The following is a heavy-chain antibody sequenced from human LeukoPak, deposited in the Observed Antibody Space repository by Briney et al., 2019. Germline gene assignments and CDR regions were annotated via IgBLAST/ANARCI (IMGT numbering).Heavy chain of an antibody. D-gene: IGHD6-13*01. J-gene: IGHJ4*02. CDR2: IYYSGST. CDR3: ARVTGYRIEDYFDY. Sequence: SETLSLTCTVSGGSISSYYWSWIRQPPGKGLEWIGYIYYSGSTNYNPSLKSRVAISVETSKNEFSLKLRSVTAADTAVYYCARVTGYRIEDYFDYWGQGTLVTVSS. V-gene: IGHV4-59*01. CDR1: GGSISSYY.